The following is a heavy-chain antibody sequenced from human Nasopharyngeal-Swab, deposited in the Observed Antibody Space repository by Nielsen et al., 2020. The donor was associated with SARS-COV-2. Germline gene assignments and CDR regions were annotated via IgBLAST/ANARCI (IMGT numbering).Heavy chain of an antibody. CDR2: INHSGST. CDR3: ARWSVAQTPQPYGMDV. CDR1: GGSFSGYY. V-gene: IGHV4-34*01. D-gene: IGHD6-19*01. Sequence: GSLRLSCAVYGGSFSGYYWSWIRQPPGKGLEWIGEINHSGSTNYNPSLKSRVTISVDTSKNQFSLKLSSVTAADTAVYYCARWSVAQTPQPYGMDVWGQGTTVTVSS. J-gene: IGHJ6*02.